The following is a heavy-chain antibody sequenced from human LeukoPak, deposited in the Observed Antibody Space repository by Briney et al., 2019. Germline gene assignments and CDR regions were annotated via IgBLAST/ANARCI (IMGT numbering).Heavy chain of an antibody. CDR2: LSYDGSDQ. V-gene: IGHV3-30*18. Sequence: GGSLRLSCAASGFTFSRYGMHWVRQAPGKGLEWVAVLSYDGSDQYYADSVRGRFTISRDNSKNMLYLQMNSLRAEDTAVYYCAKGYSYPDYWGQGTLVTVSP. J-gene: IGHJ4*02. CDR3: AKGYSYPDY. CDR1: GFTFSRYG. D-gene: IGHD5-18*01.